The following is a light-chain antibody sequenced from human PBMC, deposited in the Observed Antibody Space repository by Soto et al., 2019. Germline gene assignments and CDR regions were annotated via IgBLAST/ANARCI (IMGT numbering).Light chain of an antibody. CDR1: SSNIGNNY. CDR3: GTWHSSLSAGDVV. Sequence: QSVLTQPPSVSAAPGQKVTISCSGSSSNIGNNYVSWYQQLPGTAPKLLIYENNKRPSGIPDRFSGSKSGTSATLGITGLQTGDEADYYCGTWHSSLSAGDVVFGGGTKLTVL. V-gene: IGLV1-51*02. J-gene: IGLJ2*01. CDR2: ENN.